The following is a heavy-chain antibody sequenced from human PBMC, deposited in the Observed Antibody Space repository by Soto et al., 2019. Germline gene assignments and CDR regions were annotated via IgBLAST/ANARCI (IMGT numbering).Heavy chain of an antibody. CDR3: VRQGIGALHVLVEV. CDR1: GDSIGTYN. J-gene: IGHJ6*02. Sequence: QVQLQASGPGLVKPSDTLSLTCTVSGDSIGTYNWGWIRQPQGKRLEWIGYIYSNGDTSYNPALNSRVHISADTSTKQLSLRLSSVTAADTAVYYCVRQGIGALHVLVEVWGQGTTVTVSS. D-gene: IGHD1-26*01. CDR2: IYSNGDT. V-gene: IGHV4-59*08.